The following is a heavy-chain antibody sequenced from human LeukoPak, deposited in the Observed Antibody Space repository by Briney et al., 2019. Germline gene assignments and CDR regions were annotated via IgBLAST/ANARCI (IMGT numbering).Heavy chain of an antibody. CDR2: IYSGGDT. Sequence: GGSLRLSCAASGFTFSSYSMNWVRQAPGKGLEWVSVIYSGGDTYYGDSVKGRFTISRDNSKNTLYLQMNSLRAEDTAVYYCAREASYSSGWYYFQHWGQGTLVTVSS. V-gene: IGHV3-66*02. J-gene: IGHJ1*01. D-gene: IGHD6-19*01. CDR1: GFTFSSYS. CDR3: AREASYSSGWYYFQH.